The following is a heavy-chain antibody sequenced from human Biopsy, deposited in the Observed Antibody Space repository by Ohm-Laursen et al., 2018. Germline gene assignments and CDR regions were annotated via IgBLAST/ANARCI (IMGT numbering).Heavy chain of an antibody. CDR2: IYYSGTT. CDR3: ARVRGGFLEWFDS. Sequence: GTLSLTCTVSGESMGTYYWTWIRQPPGKGLEWIASIYYSGTTNKNPSLKSRVTISVDTSKRQFYLELSSVTAADTAIHYCARVRGGFLEWFDSWGQGTLVTVSS. V-gene: IGHV4-59*01. D-gene: IGHD3-3*01. CDR1: GESMGTYY. J-gene: IGHJ5*01.